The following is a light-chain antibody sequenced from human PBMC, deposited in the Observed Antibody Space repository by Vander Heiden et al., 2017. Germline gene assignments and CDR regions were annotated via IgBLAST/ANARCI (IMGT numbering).Light chain of an antibody. CDR3: HGSDGTPPT. V-gene: IGKV1-39*01. CDR2: AAS. J-gene: IGKJ1*01. Sequence: DIQMTQSPSSLSASVGDRVTITCRASQSISSYLNWYQQKPVKAPKLLIYAASSFQSGVPSRFSGSASGTDFTLTISSLQPEDFATYYCHGSDGTPPTFGQGTKVEIK. CDR1: QSISSY.